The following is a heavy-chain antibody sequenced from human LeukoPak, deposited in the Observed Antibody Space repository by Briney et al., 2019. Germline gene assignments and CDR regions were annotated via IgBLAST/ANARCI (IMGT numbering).Heavy chain of an antibody. J-gene: IGHJ4*02. CDR3: ARQAADHDY. CDR1: GGSISSSSYY. CDR2: IYYSGST. V-gene: IGHV4-39*01. Sequence: SETPSLTCTVSGGSISSSSYYWGWIRQPPGKGLEWIGSIYYSGSTYYNPSLKSRVTISVDTSKNQFSLKLSSVTAADTAVYYCARQAADHDYWGQGTLVTVSS. D-gene: IGHD2-15*01.